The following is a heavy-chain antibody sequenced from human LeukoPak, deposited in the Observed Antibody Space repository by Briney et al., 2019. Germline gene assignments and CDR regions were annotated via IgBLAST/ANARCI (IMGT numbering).Heavy chain of an antibody. J-gene: IGHJ4*02. CDR2: IKQDGSEK. CDR3: ARGTRIVVVPFADY. Sequence: GGSLRLSCAASGFTFSSYWMSWARQAPGKGLEWVANIKQDGSEKYYVDPVKGRFTISRDNAKNSLYLQMNSLRAEDTAVYYCARGTRIVVVPFADYWGQGTLVTVSS. D-gene: IGHD2-2*01. CDR1: GFTFSSYW. V-gene: IGHV3-7*01.